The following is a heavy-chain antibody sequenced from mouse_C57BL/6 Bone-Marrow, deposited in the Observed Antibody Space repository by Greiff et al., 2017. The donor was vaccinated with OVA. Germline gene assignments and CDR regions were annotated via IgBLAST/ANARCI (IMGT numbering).Heavy chain of an antibody. Sequence: VQLQQPGTELVKPGASVKLSCKASGYTFTSYWMHWVKQRPGQGLEWIGNINPSNGGTNYNEKFKSKATLTVDKSSSTAYMQLSSLTSEDSAVYYCARSIYYYGSSPWYFDVWGTGTTVTVSS. J-gene: IGHJ1*03. CDR3: ARSIYYYGSSPWYFDV. CDR2: INPSNGGT. CDR1: GYTFTSYW. D-gene: IGHD1-1*01. V-gene: IGHV1-53*01.